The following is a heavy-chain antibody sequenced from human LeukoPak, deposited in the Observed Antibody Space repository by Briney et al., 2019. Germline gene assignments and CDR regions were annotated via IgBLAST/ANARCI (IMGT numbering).Heavy chain of an antibody. Sequence: SETLSLTCAVYGGSFSGYYWSWIRQPPGKGLEWIGEINHSGSTNYNPSLKSRVTISVDTSRNQFSLKLNSVTAADTAVYYCAKSNGYGLIDIWGRGTMVTVSS. V-gene: IGHV4-34*01. CDR2: INHSGST. CDR1: GGSFSGYY. CDR3: AKSNGYGLIDI. J-gene: IGHJ3*02. D-gene: IGHD3-10*01.